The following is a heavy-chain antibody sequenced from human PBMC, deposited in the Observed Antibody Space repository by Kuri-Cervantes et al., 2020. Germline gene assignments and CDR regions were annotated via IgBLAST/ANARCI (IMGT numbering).Heavy chain of an antibody. J-gene: IGHJ4*02. Sequence: GESLKISCSASGFSFSTYSMKWVRQAPGKGLESVSYISSRSSTIYYADSVKGRFTISRDNAKNSLYLQMNSLRAEDTAVYYCAKNQPGRELMVRGVINYFDYWGQGTLVTVSS. V-gene: IGHV3-48*04. CDR3: AKNQPGRELMVRGVINYFDY. CDR2: ISSRSSTI. CDR1: GFSFSTYS. D-gene: IGHD3-10*01.